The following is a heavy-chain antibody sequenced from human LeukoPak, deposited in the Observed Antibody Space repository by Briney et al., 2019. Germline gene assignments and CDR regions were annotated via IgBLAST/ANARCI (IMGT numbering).Heavy chain of an antibody. J-gene: IGHJ4*02. Sequence: ESLKISCKDSGYSFTSYWIGWVRQMPGKGLEWMGIIYPGDSHTRYSPSFQGQVTISADKSISTAYLQWSSLKASDTAMYYCARYSGSQTDGFDYWGQGTLVTVSS. CDR2: IYPGDSHT. V-gene: IGHV5-51*01. CDR1: GYSFTSYW. D-gene: IGHD1-26*01. CDR3: ARYSGSQTDGFDY.